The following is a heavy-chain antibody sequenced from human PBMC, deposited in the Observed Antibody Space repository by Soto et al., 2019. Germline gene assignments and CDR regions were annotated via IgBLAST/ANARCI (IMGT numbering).Heavy chain of an antibody. V-gene: IGHV3-11*06. CDR3: ARILYYDFLDAFDI. J-gene: IGHJ3*02. CDR1: GFTFRDYY. Sequence: NPEGCRRRSWAAGGFTFRDYYRSWIRQAPGKRLEWVSCISSSSRYTNYADSVKGRFTISRDNAKNSLYLQMNSLRAEDTAVYYCARILYYDFLDAFDIWRERLMFPV. CDR2: ISSSSRYT. D-gene: IGHD3-3*01.